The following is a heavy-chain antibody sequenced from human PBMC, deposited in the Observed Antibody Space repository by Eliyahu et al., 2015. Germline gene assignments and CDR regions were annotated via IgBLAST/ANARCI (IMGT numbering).Heavy chain of an antibody. J-gene: IGHJ4*02. Sequence: QVQLQQWGAGLLKPSETLSLTCAVYGGSFSGXYWSWIXQPPGKGLEWXGEINHSGSTNYNPSLKSRVTISVDTSKNQFSLKLSSVTAADTAVYYCARLGLVGATSKDYWGQGTLVTVSS. CDR2: INHSGST. V-gene: IGHV4-34*01. CDR3: ARLGLVGATSKDY. CDR1: GGSFSGXY. D-gene: IGHD1-26*01.